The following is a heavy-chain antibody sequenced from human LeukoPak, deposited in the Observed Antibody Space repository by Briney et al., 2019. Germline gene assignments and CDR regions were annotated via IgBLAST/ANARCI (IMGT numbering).Heavy chain of an antibody. CDR2: IYSGGST. J-gene: IGHJ4*02. CDR1: GFTLSSNY. V-gene: IGHV3-53*01. CDR3: ARDSQGAFDY. Sequence: PGGSLRLSCAASGFTLSSNYMSWVRQAPGRGVEWVSVIYSGGSTYYADSAKGRFTISRDNSKNTLYLQMNSLRAEDTAVYYCARDSQGAFDYWGQGTLVTVSS. D-gene: IGHD2/OR15-2a*01.